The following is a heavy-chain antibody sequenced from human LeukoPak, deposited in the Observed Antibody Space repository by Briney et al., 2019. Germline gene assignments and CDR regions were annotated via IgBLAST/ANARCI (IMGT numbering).Heavy chain of an antibody. D-gene: IGHD2-15*01. J-gene: IGHJ5*02. CDR3: ARFCSGGSCPFDP. V-gene: IGHV4-30-2*01. CDR2: TYHSGST. Sequence: SQTLSLTCAVSGGSISSGGYSWSWIRQPPGKGLEWIGYTYHSGSTYYNPSLKSRVTISVDRSKNQFSLKLSSVTAADTAVYYCARFCSGGSCPFDPWGQGTLVTVSS. CDR1: GGSISSGGYS.